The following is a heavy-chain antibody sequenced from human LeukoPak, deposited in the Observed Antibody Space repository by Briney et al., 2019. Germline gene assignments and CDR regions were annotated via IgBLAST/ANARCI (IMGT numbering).Heavy chain of an antibody. Sequence: GGSLRLSCAASGFTFSNYAMNWVRQAPGKGLEWVSAISGSGSSTYYADSVKGRFTISRDNSKNTLYLQMNSLRAEATAVCYCEKGCRTETAVDHWGQGTLVTVSS. V-gene: IGHV3-23*01. J-gene: IGHJ4*02. CDR1: GFTFSNYA. D-gene: IGHD1-7*01. CDR2: ISGSGSST. CDR3: EKGCRTETAVDH.